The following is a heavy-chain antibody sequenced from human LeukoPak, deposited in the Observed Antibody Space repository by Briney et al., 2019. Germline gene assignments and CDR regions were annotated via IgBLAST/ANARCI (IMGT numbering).Heavy chain of an antibody. CDR1: GYTFTSYD. J-gene: IGHJ4*02. D-gene: IGHD4-17*01. CDR2: INPNSGGT. Sequence: ASVKVSCKASGYTFTSYDNNWVRQATGQGLEWMGWINPNSGGTNYAQKFQGRVTMTRDTSISTAYMELSRLRSDDTAVYYCARAHDYGDESPFDYWGQGTLVTVSS. V-gene: IGHV1-2*02. CDR3: ARAHDYGDESPFDY.